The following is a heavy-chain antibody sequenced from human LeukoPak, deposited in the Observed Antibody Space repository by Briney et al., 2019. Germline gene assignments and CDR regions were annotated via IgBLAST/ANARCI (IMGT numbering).Heavy chain of an antibody. CDR2: IYYSGST. J-gene: IGHJ4*02. CDR3: ARRPRGVADYSVFDY. Sequence: PSETLSLTCTVSGGSISSSSYYWGWIRQPPGKGLEWIGSIYYSGSTYYNPSLKSRVTISVDTSKNQFSLKLSSVTAADTAVYYCARRPRGVADYSVFDYWGQGTLVTVSS. CDR1: GGSISSSSYY. V-gene: IGHV4-39*01. D-gene: IGHD2-15*01.